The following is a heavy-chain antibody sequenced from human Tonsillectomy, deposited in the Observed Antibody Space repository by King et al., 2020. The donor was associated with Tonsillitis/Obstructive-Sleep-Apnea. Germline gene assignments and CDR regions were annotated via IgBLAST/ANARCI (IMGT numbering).Heavy chain of an antibody. Sequence: VQLVQSGAEVKKPGSSVKVSCKASGGPFSGYAINWVRQAPGQGLEWMGRIIPIFNIANYAQKFQGRVTITADKSTSTAYMELNSLRSEDTAMYYCARDAGYCTTPSCYKPLAYWGQGTLVTVSS. J-gene: IGHJ4*02. D-gene: IGHD2-2*03. CDR3: ARDAGYCTTPSCYKPLAY. CDR1: GGPFSGYA. V-gene: IGHV1-69*09. CDR2: IIPIFNIA.